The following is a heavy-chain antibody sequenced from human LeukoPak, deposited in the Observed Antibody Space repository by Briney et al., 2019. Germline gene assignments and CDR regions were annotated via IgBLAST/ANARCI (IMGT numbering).Heavy chain of an antibody. J-gene: IGHJ3*02. CDR2: IRGYNGNT. CDR3: PRATKWNYAFDI. CDR1: GYTFTRYG. V-gene: IGHV1-18*01. D-gene: IGHD1-7*01. Sequence: ASVKVSCEASGYTFTRYGMTWVPRACGQGCEYMGWIRGYNGNTNYAQHFQGRVTMTTDTSTSTAYMELRSLRSDDTAVYYCPRATKWNYAFDIWGQGTMVTVSS.